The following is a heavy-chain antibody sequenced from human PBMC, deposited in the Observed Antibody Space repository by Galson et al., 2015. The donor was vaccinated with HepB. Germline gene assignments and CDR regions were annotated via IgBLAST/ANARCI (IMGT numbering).Heavy chain of an antibody. CDR2: INHSGST. CDR1: GGSFSGYY. Sequence: SETLSLTCAVYGGSFSGYYWSWIRQPPGKGLEWIGEINHSGSTNYNPSLKSRVTISVDTSKNQFSLKLSSVTAADTAVYYCARGHLFVLVRFLEWGYFDYWGQGTLVTVSS. J-gene: IGHJ4*02. V-gene: IGHV4-34*01. CDR3: ARGHLFVLVRFLEWGYFDY. D-gene: IGHD3-3*01.